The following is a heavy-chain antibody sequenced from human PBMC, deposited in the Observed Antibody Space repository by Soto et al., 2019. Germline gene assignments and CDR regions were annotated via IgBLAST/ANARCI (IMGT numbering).Heavy chain of an antibody. J-gene: IGHJ3*02. D-gene: IGHD3-16*02. Sequence: SETLSLTCTVSGGSISSYYWSWIRQPPGKGLEWIGYIYYSGSTNYNPSLKSRVTISVDTSKNQFSLKLSSVTAADTAVYYCEKKYRNAFDICGQGTMLTVSS. CDR2: IYYSGST. CDR1: GGSISSYY. V-gene: IGHV4-59*01. CDR3: EKKYRNAFDI.